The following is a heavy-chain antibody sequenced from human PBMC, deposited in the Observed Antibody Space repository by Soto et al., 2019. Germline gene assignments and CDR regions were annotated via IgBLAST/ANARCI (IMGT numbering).Heavy chain of an antibody. Sequence: SVKVSCKASGGTFSSYAISWVRQAPGQGLEWMGGIIPIFGTANYAQKFQGRVTITADKSTSTAYMELSSLRSEDTAVYYCAREDIVVVPAATTEISYYYYYGMDVWGQGTTVTVSS. CDR3: AREDIVVVPAATTEISYYYYYGMDV. CDR1: GGTFSSYA. CDR2: IIPIFGTA. J-gene: IGHJ6*02. V-gene: IGHV1-69*06. D-gene: IGHD2-2*01.